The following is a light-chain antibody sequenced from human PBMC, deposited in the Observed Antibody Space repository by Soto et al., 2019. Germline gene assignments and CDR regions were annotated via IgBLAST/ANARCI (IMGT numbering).Light chain of an antibody. J-gene: IGLJ2*01. CDR1: SSDVGGYDY. V-gene: IGLV2-14*01. Sequence: QSVLTQPASVSGSPGQSITISCTGTSSDVGGYDYVSWYQQHPGKTPKLMIYDVSNRPSGVSNRFSASKSGNTASLTISGLQAEDEAAYYCSSYTSSTTHVVFGGGTQLTVL. CDR3: SSYTSSTTHVV. CDR2: DVS.